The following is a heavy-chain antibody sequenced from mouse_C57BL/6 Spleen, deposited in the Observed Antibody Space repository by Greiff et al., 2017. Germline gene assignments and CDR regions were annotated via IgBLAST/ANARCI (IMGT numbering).Heavy chain of an antibody. J-gene: IGHJ3*01. CDR1: GYTFTDYE. Sequence: VQLQQSGAELVRPGASVTLSCKASGYTFTDYEMHWVKQTPVHGLEWIGAIDPETGGTAYNQKFKGKAILTADKSSSTAYMELRSLTSEDSAVYYCTRGIYYRWFAYWGQGTLVTVSA. CDR3: TRGIYYRWFAY. V-gene: IGHV1-15*01. D-gene: IGHD1-1*01. CDR2: IDPETGGT.